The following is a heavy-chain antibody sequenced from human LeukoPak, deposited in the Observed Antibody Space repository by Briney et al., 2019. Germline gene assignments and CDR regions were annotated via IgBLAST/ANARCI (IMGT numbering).Heavy chain of an antibody. Sequence: ASVKVSCKASGYTFTSYDINWVRQATGQGLEWMGWMNPRSGNTGYAQSFQGRVTMTRNTSITTPYMELSSLRSEDTAVYYCARASRTYYGDYLYYFDSWGQGTQVTVSS. CDR1: GYTFTSYD. D-gene: IGHD4-17*01. CDR2: MNPRSGNT. J-gene: IGHJ4*02. CDR3: ARASRTYYGDYLYYFDS. V-gene: IGHV1-8*01.